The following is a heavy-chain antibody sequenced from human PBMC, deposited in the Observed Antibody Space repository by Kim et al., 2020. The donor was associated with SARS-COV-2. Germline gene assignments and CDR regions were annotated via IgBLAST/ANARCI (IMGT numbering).Heavy chain of an antibody. Sequence: SQTLSLTCAISGDSVSSNSAAWHWIRQSPSRGLEWLGRTYYRSKWSNDYRVSVKSRITINPDTSQNQFSLQLNSVTPEDTAVYYCATGISGMDVWGQGTTVTVSS. CDR3: ATGISGMDV. V-gene: IGHV6-1*01. CDR1: GDSVSSNSAA. CDR2: TYYRSKWSN. J-gene: IGHJ6*02. D-gene: IGHD5-12*01.